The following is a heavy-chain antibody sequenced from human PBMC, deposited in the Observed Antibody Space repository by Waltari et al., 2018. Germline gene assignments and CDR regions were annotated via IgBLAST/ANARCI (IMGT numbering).Heavy chain of an antibody. CDR3: ATQSGGYYYYYYMDV. CDR2: INPNSGGT. Sequence: QVQLVQSGAEVKKPGASVKVSCKASGYTFTGYYMHWVRPATGQGLEWMGRINPNSGGTNYAQKFQGRVTMTRDTSISTAYMELSRLRSDDTAVYYCATQSGGYYYYYYMDVWGKGTTVTVSS. V-gene: IGHV1-2*06. CDR1: GYTFTGYY. J-gene: IGHJ6*03. D-gene: IGHD3-16*01.